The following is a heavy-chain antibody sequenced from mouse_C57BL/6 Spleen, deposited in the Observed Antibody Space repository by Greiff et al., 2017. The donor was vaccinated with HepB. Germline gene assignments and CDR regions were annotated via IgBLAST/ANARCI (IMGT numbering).Heavy chain of an antibody. V-gene: IGHV1-62-2*01. CDR2: FYPGSGSI. D-gene: IGHD1-1*01. Sequence: VQLQQSGAELVKPGASVKLSCKASGYTFTEYTIHWVKQRSGQGLEWIGWFYPGSGSIKYNEKFKDKATLTADKSSSTVYMELSRLTSEDSAVYFCARHEHYYVSSYIYAMDYWGQGTSVTVSS. CDR3: ARHEHYYVSSYIYAMDY. CDR1: GYTFTEYT. J-gene: IGHJ4*01.